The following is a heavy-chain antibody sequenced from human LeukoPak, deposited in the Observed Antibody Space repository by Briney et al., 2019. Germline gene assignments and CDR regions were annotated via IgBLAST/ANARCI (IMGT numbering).Heavy chain of an antibody. V-gene: IGHV1-8*01. CDR3: ARGPGRYYDILTGYYPGYYYGMDV. CDR2: MNPNSGNT. Sequence: GASVKVSCKASGYTFTSYDINWVRQATGQGLEWMGWMNPNSGNTGYAQKFQGRVTMTRNTSISTAYMELSSLRSEDTAVYYCARGPGRYYDILTGYYPGYYYGMDVWGQGTTVTVSS. CDR1: GYTFTSYD. J-gene: IGHJ6*02. D-gene: IGHD3-9*01.